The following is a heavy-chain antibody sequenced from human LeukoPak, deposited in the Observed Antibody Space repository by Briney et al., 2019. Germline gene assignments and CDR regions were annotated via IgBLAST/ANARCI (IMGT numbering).Heavy chain of an antibody. CDR3: ATLMNYYDSSGYYSGHAFDI. D-gene: IGHD3-22*01. Sequence: RASVNVSCKVSGYTLTELSMHWVRQAPGKGLEWMGGFDPEDGETIYAQKFQGRVTMTEDTSTDTAYMELSSLRSEDTAVYYCATLMNYYDSSGYYSGHAFDIWGQGAMVTVSS. V-gene: IGHV1-24*01. J-gene: IGHJ3*02. CDR1: GYTLTELS. CDR2: FDPEDGET.